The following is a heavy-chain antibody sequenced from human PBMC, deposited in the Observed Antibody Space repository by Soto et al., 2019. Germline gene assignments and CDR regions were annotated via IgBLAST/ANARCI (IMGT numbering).Heavy chain of an antibody. CDR3: ARDRYWSQTLFDS. Sequence: QVHLVESGGGVVQPGRSLRLSCVASGFTASNYAMHWVRQAPGKGLEWVAVIWDDGSNVYYADSVRGRFTIARDNSKNTLHLQMNGLRLEDTAVYYCARDRYWSQTLFDSWGQGTLVTVAS. D-gene: IGHD1-20*01. V-gene: IGHV3-33*01. CDR1: GFTASNYA. J-gene: IGHJ4*02. CDR2: IWDDGSNV.